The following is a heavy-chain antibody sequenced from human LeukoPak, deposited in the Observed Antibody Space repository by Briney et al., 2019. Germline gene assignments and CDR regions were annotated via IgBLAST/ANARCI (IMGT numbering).Heavy chain of an antibody. D-gene: IGHD3-10*01. CDR1: GFTFSSYG. CDR3: ARPNPRSYGSGSSYNWFDP. J-gene: IGHJ5*02. CDR2: ISGSGGST. V-gene: IGHV3-23*01. Sequence: GGTLRLSCAASGFTFSSYGMSWVRQAPGKGLEWVSAISGSGGSTYYADSVKGRFTISRDNAKNTLYLQMNSLRAEDTAVYYCARPNPRSYGSGSSYNWFDPWGQGTLVTVSS.